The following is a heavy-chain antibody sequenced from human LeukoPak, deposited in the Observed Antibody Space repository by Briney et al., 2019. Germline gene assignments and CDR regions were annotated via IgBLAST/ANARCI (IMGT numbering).Heavy chain of an antibody. D-gene: IGHD6-13*01. V-gene: IGHV3-21*01. Sequence: GGSLRLSCAASGFTFSSYSMNWVRQAPGKGLEWVSSISSSSSYIYYADSVKGRFTISRDNAKNSLYLQINSLRAEDTAVYYCARDSGYSSSWSDYWGQGTLVTVSS. CDR1: GFTFSSYS. J-gene: IGHJ4*02. CDR2: ISSSSSYI. CDR3: ARDSGYSSSWSDY.